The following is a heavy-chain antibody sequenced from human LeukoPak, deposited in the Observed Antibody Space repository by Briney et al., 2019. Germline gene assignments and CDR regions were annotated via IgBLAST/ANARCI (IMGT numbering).Heavy chain of an antibody. D-gene: IGHD2-21*01. J-gene: IGHJ4*02. CDR3: AKNSLIVVVIAAFDY. V-gene: IGHV3-23*01. CDR2: ISGSGGST. Sequence: QSGGSLRLSCAASGFTFSSYAMSWVRQAPGKGLEWVSAISGSGGSTYYADSVKGRFTISRDNSKNTLYLQMNSLRAEDTAVYYCAKNSLIVVVIAAFDYWGQGTLVTVSS. CDR1: GFTFSSYA.